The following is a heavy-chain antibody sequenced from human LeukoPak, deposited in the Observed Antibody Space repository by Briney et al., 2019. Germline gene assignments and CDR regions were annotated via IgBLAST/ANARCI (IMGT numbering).Heavy chain of an antibody. CDR2: LGEAGAHT. D-gene: IGHD1-14*01. CDR3: ARELGGTTAGGFVT. J-gene: IGHJ3*02. Sequence: GGSLRLSCAASRFIFNYHDMHWVRQTPGKGLEFVSSLGEAGAHTFYADSVKGRFTISRDNFQTTMYLQMDCLRPEDSAVYSCARELGGTTAGGFVTSGEGTVGTASS. CDR1: RFIFNYHD. V-gene: IGHV3-64*02.